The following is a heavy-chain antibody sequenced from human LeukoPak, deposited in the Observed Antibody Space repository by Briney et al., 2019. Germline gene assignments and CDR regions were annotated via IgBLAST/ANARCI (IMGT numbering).Heavy chain of an antibody. D-gene: IGHD3-10*01. Sequence: SETLSLTCTVSGGSISSSSYYWGWIRQPPGKGLEWIGSIYYSGSTYYNPSLKSRVTISVDTSKNQFSLKLSSVTAADTAVYYCARALIWFGEPYDAFDIWGQGTMVTVSS. CDR1: GGSISSSSYY. J-gene: IGHJ3*02. V-gene: IGHV4-39*07. CDR3: ARALIWFGEPYDAFDI. CDR2: IYYSGST.